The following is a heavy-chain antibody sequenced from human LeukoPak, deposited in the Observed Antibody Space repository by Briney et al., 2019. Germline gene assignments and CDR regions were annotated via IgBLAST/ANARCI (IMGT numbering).Heavy chain of an antibody. CDR3: ARRRRVGNSGYYFDY. V-gene: IGHV4-39*01. D-gene: IGHD1-26*01. J-gene: IGHJ4*02. CDR2: INYSGNT. CDR1: GGSISSSNYY. Sequence: SETLSLTCTVSGGSISSSNYYWAWLRQPPGKGPEWIGSINYSGNTNYNPPLKSRVIISIDTSKNQFSLKVTSVTAADLAVYYCARRRRVGNSGYYFDYWGQGTLVTVSS.